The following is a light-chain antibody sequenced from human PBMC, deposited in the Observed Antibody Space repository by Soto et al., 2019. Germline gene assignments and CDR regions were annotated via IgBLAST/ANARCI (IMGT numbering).Light chain of an antibody. V-gene: IGKV1-39*01. CDR1: QTIDNY. Sequence: DIQMTQSPSSLSASVGDRVTISCRTSQTIDNYLNWYQQKPGKAPQLLISAASTLQSGVSSRFSGSGSGTEFTLTISSLQPEDYATYYCHQAYNTLYTFGQRTKVEIK. CDR2: AAS. CDR3: HQAYNTLYT. J-gene: IGKJ2*01.